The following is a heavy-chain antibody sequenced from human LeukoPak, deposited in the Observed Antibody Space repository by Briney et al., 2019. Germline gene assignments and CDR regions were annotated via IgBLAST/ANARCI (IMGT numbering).Heavy chain of an antibody. V-gene: IGHV4-59*12. J-gene: IGHJ5*02. Sequence: SETLSLTCTVSGGSISSYYWSWIRQPPGKGLEWIGYIYYSGSTNYNPSLKSRVTMSVDTSKNQFSLKLSSVTAADTAVYYCARDRLAVAGIDPWGQGTLVTVSS. CDR2: IYYSGST. CDR1: GGSISSYY. D-gene: IGHD6-19*01. CDR3: ARDRLAVAGIDP.